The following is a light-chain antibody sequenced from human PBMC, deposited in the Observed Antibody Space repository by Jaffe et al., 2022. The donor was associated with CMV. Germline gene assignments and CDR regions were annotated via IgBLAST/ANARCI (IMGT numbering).Light chain of an antibody. CDR2: AAF. J-gene: IGKJ2*01. CDR3: LQHNNYPYT. Sequence: DIQMTQSPSAMSASVGDRVTITCRASQDISNYVAWFQQKPGQAPKRLIYAAFNLQSGVPSRFSGSGSGTEFALTISSLQPEDFATYYCLQHNNYPYTFGQGTKLEIK. CDR1: QDISNY. V-gene: IGKV1-17*03.